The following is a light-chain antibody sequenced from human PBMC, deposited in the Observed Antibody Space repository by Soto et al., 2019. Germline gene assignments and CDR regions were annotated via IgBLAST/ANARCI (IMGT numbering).Light chain of an antibody. J-gene: IGLJ1*01. CDR1: SSDVGGYNY. CDR2: DVS. V-gene: IGLV2-14*01. CDR3: SSYTSSSTLVV. Sequence: QSALTQPASVSGSPGQSITISCTGTSSDVGGYNYVSWCQQHPGKAPKLMIYDVSNRPSGVSNRFSGSKSGNTASLTISGLRAEDEADYYCSSYTSSSTLVVFGTGTKLTVL.